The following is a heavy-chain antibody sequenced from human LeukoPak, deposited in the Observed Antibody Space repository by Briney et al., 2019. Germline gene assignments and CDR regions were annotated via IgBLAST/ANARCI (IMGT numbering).Heavy chain of an antibody. CDR1: GYTLISYG. J-gene: IGHJ4*02. D-gene: IGHD2-2*01. CDR3: ARDHRRMLEPAAIGY. V-gene: IGHV1-18*01. CDR2: ISAYNGNT. Sequence: ASVKVSCKASGYTLISYGISWVRQAPGQGLEWMGWISAYNGNTNYAQKLQGRVTMTTDTSTSTAYMELRSLRSDDTAVYYCARDHRRMLEPAAIGYWGQGTLVTVSS.